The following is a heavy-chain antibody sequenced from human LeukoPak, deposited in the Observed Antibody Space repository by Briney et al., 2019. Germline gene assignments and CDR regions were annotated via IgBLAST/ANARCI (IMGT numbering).Heavy chain of an antibody. V-gene: IGHV4-39*07. CDR3: ASLADGWDAYGRPAYSFDS. CDR2: IFYSGTT. CDR1: GGSISISTHY. Sequence: PSETLSLTCTVSGGSISISTHYWGWIRQPPGKGLEWLGNIFYSGTTYYNPSLKSRVTISVDTSKNQFSLKLSSVTAADTAVYYCASLADGWDAYGRPAYSFDSWSQGTLVTVSS. J-gene: IGHJ4*02. D-gene: IGHD4-17*01.